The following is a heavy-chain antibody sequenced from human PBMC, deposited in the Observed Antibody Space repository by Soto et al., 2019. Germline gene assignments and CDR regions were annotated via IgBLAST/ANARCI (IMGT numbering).Heavy chain of an antibody. V-gene: IGHV1-46*01. CDR1: GYTFTSYY. CDR2: INPSGGST. J-gene: IGHJ4*02. Sequence: SVKVSCKASGYTFTSYYIHWVRQAPGQGLEWMGIINPSGGSTSYAQKFQGRVTMTRDTSTSTVYMELSSLRSEDTAVYYCATAHILFFTGPYYLDYWGQGTLVTVSS. CDR3: ATAHILFFTGPYYLDY. D-gene: IGHD2-21*01.